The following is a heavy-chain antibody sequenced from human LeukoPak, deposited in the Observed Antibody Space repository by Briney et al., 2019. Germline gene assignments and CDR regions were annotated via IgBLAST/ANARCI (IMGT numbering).Heavy chain of an antibody. CDR3: AKTYQDIVVVPDAIFDY. Sequence: GGSLRLSCAASGFTFSSYAMSWVRQAPGKGLEWVSGISGSGGSTYYADSVKGRFTISRDNSKNTLFLQMNSLRADDTAVYYCAKTYQDIVVVPDAIFDYWGQGTLVSVSS. J-gene: IGHJ4*02. V-gene: IGHV3-23*01. CDR1: GFTFSSYA. CDR2: ISGSGGST. D-gene: IGHD2-2*01.